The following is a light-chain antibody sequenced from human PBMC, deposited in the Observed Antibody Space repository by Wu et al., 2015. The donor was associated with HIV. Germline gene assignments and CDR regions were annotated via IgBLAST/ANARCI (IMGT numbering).Light chain of an antibody. Sequence: EIVMTQSPATLSVSPGERATLSCRASQSISSNLVWYQQKPGQTPRLLIYGASTRATGIPARFSGSGSGTESTLTISSLQSEDFAVYYCQQYNDWPPRGTFGQGTKVEVK. J-gene: IGKJ1*01. CDR3: QQYNDWPPRGT. CDR2: GAS. V-gene: IGKV3-15*01. CDR1: QSISSN.